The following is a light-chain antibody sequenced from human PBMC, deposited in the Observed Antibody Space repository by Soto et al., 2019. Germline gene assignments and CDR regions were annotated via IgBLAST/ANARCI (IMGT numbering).Light chain of an antibody. CDR3: SSYTNITTVV. J-gene: IGLJ2*01. CDR2: EVS. V-gene: IGLV2-14*01. CDR1: SSDIGTYKY. Sequence: QSVLTQPASVSGAPGQSITISGTGTSSDIGTYKYVSLFQHHPGKAHKLISFEVSNRPSGISDRFSGFKSATTAYLTISGVQPEDEADYHCSSYTNITTVVFGGGTKLTVI.